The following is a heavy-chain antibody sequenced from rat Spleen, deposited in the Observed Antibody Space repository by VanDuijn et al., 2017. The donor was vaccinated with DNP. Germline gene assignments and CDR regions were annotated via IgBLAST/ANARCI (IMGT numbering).Heavy chain of an antibody. CDR1: GFTFSNYY. Sequence: EVQLVESGGGLVQPGRSLKLSCAASGFTFSNYYMAWVRQAPTKGLEWVAYISTGGGSTYYRDSVKGRFTISRDNAQSTLYLQMDSLRSEDTATYYCTRAEGTGFPYWGQGTLVTVSS. V-gene: IGHV5-27*01. CDR3: TRAEGTGFPY. CDR2: ISTGGGST. D-gene: IGHD1-11*01. J-gene: IGHJ3*01.